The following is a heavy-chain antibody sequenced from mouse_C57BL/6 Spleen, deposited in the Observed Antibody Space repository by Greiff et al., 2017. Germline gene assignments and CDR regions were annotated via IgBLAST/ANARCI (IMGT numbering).Heavy chain of an antibody. Sequence: VQLQQSGAELAKPGASVKLSCKASGYTFTSYWMHWVKQRPGKGLEWIGYINPSSGYTKYNQKFKDKATLTADKSSSTAYMQLSSLTYEDSAVYYCAAPTITTVVASKGFAYWGQGTLVTVSA. V-gene: IGHV1-7*01. J-gene: IGHJ3*01. CDR3: AAPTITTVVASKGFAY. D-gene: IGHD1-1*01. CDR2: INPSSGYT. CDR1: GYTFTSYW.